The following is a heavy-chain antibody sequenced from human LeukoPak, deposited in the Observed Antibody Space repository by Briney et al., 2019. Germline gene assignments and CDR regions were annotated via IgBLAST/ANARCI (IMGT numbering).Heavy chain of an antibody. D-gene: IGHD2-21*02. CDR3: ARDLRLKELAYCGGDCLDY. Sequence: GGSLRLSCAASGFTFSNYAMHWVRQSPGKGLEYVSAISSNGGSTYYANSVKGRFTISRDNSKNTLYLQMGSLRAEDMAVYYCARDLRLKELAYCGGDCLDYWGQGTLVTVSS. V-gene: IGHV3-64*01. CDR2: ISSNGGST. J-gene: IGHJ4*02. CDR1: GFTFSNYA.